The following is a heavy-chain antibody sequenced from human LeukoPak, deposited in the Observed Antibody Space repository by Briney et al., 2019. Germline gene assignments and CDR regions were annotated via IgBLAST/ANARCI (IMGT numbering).Heavy chain of an antibody. J-gene: IGHJ4*02. Sequence: AGGSLRLSCAASGFTFSSYGMHWVRQAPGKGLEWVAVISYDGSNKYYADSVKGRFTISRDNSKNTLYLQMNSLRAEDTAVYYCAKDSGVIITICYFDYWGQGTLITVSS. CDR3: AKDSGVIITICYFDY. D-gene: IGHD3-3*01. CDR1: GFTFSSYG. V-gene: IGHV3-30*18. CDR2: ISYDGSNK.